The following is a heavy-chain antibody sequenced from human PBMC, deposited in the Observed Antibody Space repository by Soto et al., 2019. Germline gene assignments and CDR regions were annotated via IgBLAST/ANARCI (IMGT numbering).Heavy chain of an antibody. CDR1: GFSFSNYA. J-gene: IGHJ4*02. CDR3: ASHNYYNLDRRSSPLDY. D-gene: IGHD3-9*01. V-gene: IGHV3-23*01. CDR2: ISGSGDVT. Sequence: GGSLRLSCAASGFSFSNYAMSWVRQAPGKGLEWVSAISGSGDVTPYADSVKGRFTISRDNSKTTLYLQMNSLRAEDTAVYFCASHNYYNLDRRSSPLDYWGPGTLVTVSS.